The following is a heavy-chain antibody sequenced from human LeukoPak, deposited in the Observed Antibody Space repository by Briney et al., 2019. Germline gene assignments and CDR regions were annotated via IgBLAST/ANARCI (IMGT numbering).Heavy chain of an antibody. CDR3: ARDLGYCSSTSCYTLGGFDY. D-gene: IGHD2-2*02. CDR2: IYYSGST. Sequence: SETLSLTCTVSGGSISGGGYYWSWIRQHPGKGLEWIGYIYYSGSTYYNPSLKSRVTISVDTSKNQFSLKLSSVTAADTAVYYCARDLGYCSSTSCYTLGGFDYWGQGTLVTVSS. CDR1: GGSISGGGYY. V-gene: IGHV4-31*03. J-gene: IGHJ4*02.